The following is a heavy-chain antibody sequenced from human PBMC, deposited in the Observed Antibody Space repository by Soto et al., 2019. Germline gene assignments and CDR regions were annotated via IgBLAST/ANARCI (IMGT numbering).Heavy chain of an antibody. V-gene: IGHV3-48*04. J-gene: IGHJ4*02. D-gene: IGHD3-16*02. CDR1: GFTFRSYD. CDR2: ISSSGSTI. Sequence: GGPLRLSCAASGFTFRSYDMVWVSQAKGKGLEWVSYISSSGSTIYYADSVKGRFTISRDNAKNSLYLQMNSLRAEDTAVYYCARGPYDYVWGSDPPHFDYWGQGTLVTVSS. CDR3: ARGPYDYVWGSDPPHFDY.